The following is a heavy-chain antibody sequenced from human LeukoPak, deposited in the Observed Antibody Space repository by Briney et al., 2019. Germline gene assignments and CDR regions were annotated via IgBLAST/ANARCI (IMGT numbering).Heavy chain of an antibody. CDR1: GYSFTSYW. Sequence: GESLKISCKGSGYSFTSYWISWVRQMPGNGLEWMGRIDPSDSYTNYSPSFQGHVTISADKSISTAYLQWSSLKASDTAMYYCARHCSSTSCYAGDYYYYGMDVWGQGTTVTVSS. J-gene: IGHJ6*02. CDR2: IDPSDSYT. D-gene: IGHD2-2*01. CDR3: ARHCSSTSCYAGDYYYYGMDV. V-gene: IGHV5-10-1*01.